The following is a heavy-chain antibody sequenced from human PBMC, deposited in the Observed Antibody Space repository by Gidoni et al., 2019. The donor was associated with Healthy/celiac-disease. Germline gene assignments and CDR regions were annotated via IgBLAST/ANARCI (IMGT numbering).Heavy chain of an antibody. J-gene: IGHJ3*02. V-gene: IGHV3-30*04. CDR1: GLTFRRYA. Sequence: QVQLLESGGGVVQAGRSLRLSCAGAGLTFRRYAMHLVRQAPGKGLEWMAFISYYGRNKYYADSMTAGFTITRDYAKNTLFLQMNSLIAEDQAVHYCARFNVSQDSCDIWGQGTMVTVSS. CDR3: ARFNVSQDSCDI. CDR2: ISYYGRNK.